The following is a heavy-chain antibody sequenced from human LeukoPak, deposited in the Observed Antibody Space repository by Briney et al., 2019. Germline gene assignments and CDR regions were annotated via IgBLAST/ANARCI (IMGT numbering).Heavy chain of an antibody. J-gene: IGHJ4*02. CDR2: IRYDGSNK. D-gene: IGHD3-10*01. CDR1: GFTFSSYG. Sequence: GGSLRLSCAASGFTFSSYGMHWVRQAPGKGLEWVAFIRYDGSNKYYADSVKGRFTVSRDNAKNSLYLHMNSLRDEDTAVYYCARENWFKFDYWGQGSLVTVSS. CDR3: ARENWFKFDY. V-gene: IGHV3-30*02.